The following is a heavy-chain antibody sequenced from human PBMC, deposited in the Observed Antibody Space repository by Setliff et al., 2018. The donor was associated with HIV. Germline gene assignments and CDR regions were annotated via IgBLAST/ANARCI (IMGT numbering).Heavy chain of an antibody. V-gene: IGHV4-38-2*02. D-gene: IGHD3-22*01. CDR2: IYHSGST. Sequence: PSETLSLTCTVSGYSISSGYYWGWIRQPPGKGLEWIGSIYHSGSTYYNPSLKSRVTISVDTSKNQFSLKLSSATAADTAVYYCARSRIRGYYDTSPAMAFDIWGQGTMVTVSS. CDR1: GYSISSGYY. J-gene: IGHJ3*02. CDR3: ARSRIRGYYDTSPAMAFDI.